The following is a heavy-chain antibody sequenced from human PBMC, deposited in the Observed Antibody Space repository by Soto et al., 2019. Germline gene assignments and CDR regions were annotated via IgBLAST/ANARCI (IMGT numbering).Heavy chain of an antibody. CDR2: ISGSAATT. CDR3: ARDRSYYDSSGSYSPPY. D-gene: IGHD3-22*01. Sequence: GSLRLSCAASGFTFSSYAMNWVRQAPGKGLEWVSAISGSAATTHFADSVKGRFTISRDNSKNTLYLQMNSLRAEDTAVYYCARDRSYYDSSGSYSPPYWGQGSLVTVSS. V-gene: IGHV3-23*01. J-gene: IGHJ4*02. CDR1: GFTFSSYA.